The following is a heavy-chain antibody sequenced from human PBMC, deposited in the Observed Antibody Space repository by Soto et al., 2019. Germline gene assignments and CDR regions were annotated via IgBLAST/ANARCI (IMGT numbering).Heavy chain of an antibody. CDR3: AGTEDDILTTYPYYFDY. J-gene: IGHJ4*02. CDR1: GYTFTTYV. D-gene: IGHD3-9*01. V-gene: IGHV1-18*01. Sequence: VQLVQSGAEVRKPGASVKISCKASGYTFTTYVISWVRQAPGQGLEWMGWISASNTNTHYAQKVQGRVTMTTDTSTSTAYMELLSLRSDDTAVYFCAGTEDDILTTYPYYFDYWGQGTLVTVSS. CDR2: ISASNTNT.